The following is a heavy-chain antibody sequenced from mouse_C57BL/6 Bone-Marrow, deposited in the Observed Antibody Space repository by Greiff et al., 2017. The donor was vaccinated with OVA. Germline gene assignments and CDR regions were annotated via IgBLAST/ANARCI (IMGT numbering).Heavy chain of an antibody. CDR1: GYTFTDYE. V-gene: IGHV1-15*01. D-gene: IGHD2-4*01. CDR2: IDPETGGT. J-gene: IGHJ2*01. CDR3: TRKGDYDFDY. Sequence: VKLQESGAELVRPGASVTLSCKASGYTFTDYEMHWVKQTPVHGLEWIGAIDPETGGTAYNQKFKGKAILTADKSSSTAYMELRSLTSEDSAVYYCTRKGDYDFDYWGQGTTLTVSS.